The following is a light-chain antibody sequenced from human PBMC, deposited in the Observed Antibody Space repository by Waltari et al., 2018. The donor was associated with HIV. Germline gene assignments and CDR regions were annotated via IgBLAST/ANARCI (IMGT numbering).Light chain of an antibody. CDR2: ANT. V-gene: IGLV1-40*01. CDR3: QSYDSRLSGSV. Sequence: QSALTQPPSVSGAPGQRVTISCTGTSSNIGTGSDVHWYQQLPGTAPKLLIYANTNRPSGVPDRFSGSKAGTSASLAITGLQAEYEADYYCQSYDSRLSGSVFGGGTKLTVL. J-gene: IGLJ3*02. CDR1: SSNIGTGSD.